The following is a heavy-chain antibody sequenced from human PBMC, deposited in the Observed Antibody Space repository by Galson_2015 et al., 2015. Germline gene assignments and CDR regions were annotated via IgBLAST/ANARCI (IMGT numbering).Heavy chain of an antibody. CDR1: GGSISSYY. D-gene: IGHD4-11*01. CDR3: ARDQDDYSNPGRGGMDV. CDR2: IYYSGST. V-gene: IGHV4-59*01. J-gene: IGHJ6*02. Sequence: ETLSLTCTVSGGSISSYYWSWIRQPPGKGLEWIGYIYYSGSTNYNPSLKSRVTISVDTSKDQFSLKLSSVTAADTAVYYCARDQDDYSNPGRGGMDVWGQGTTVTVSS.